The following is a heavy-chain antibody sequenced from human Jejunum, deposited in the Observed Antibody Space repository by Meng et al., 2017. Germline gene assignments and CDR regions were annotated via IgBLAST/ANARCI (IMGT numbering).Heavy chain of an antibody. D-gene: IGHD2-21*01. V-gene: IGHV4-4*02. CDR3: ASRPVGIRTYYFDC. Sequence: VQRQACGPGLVRPSGTPSLTCAVSGGSITSTKWWSGVRQTPGKGLEWIGEVFHSGTPNYNPSLMSRLTMSVDKSKNQFSLNLTSVTAADTAVYYCASRPVGIRTYYFDCWGQGTLVTVSS. CDR1: GGSITSTKW. J-gene: IGHJ4*02. CDR2: VFHSGTP.